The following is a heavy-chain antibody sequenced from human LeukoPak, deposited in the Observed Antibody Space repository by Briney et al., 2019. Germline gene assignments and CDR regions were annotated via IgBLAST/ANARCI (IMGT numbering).Heavy chain of an antibody. CDR2: IHYSGST. D-gene: IGHD6-13*01. CDR1: GGSISSYY. CDR3: ARRVYSSSWSYYLDY. J-gene: IGHJ4*02. V-gene: IGHV4-59*01. Sequence: PSETLSLTCTVSGGSISSYYWSWIRQPPRRGLEWIGSIHYSGSTSYNPSLKSRVSISVDTSKNQFSLKLSSVTAADTAVYYCARRVYSSSWSYYLDYWGQGTLVTVSS.